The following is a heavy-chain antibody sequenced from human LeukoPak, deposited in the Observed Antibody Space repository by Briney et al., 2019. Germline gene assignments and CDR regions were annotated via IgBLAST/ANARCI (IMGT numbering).Heavy chain of an antibody. CDR2: ISGSGGST. CDR1: GFTFSSYA. CDR3: ANGRDAFDI. Sequence: GGSLRLSCAASGFTFSSYAMSWVRQAPGKGLEWVSGISGSGGSTYYADSVKGRFTISRDNSKNTPYLQMNSLTAEDTAVYYCANGRDAFDIWGQGRMVTVSS. V-gene: IGHV3-23*01. J-gene: IGHJ3*02.